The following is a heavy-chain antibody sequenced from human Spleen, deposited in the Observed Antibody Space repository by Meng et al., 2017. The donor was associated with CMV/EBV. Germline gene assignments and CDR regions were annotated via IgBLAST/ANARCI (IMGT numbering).Heavy chain of an antibody. Sequence: GGSLRLSCAASGFTVSSNYMNWVRQAPGKGLVWVSRINSDGSSTAYADSVKGRFTISRDNAKNTLYLQMNSLRAEDTAVYYCARGLSILGPQDAFDIWGQGTMVTVSS. J-gene: IGHJ3*02. CDR2: INSDGSST. CDR3: ARGLSILGPQDAFDI. V-gene: IGHV3-74*01. D-gene: IGHD1-26*01. CDR1: GFTVSSNY.